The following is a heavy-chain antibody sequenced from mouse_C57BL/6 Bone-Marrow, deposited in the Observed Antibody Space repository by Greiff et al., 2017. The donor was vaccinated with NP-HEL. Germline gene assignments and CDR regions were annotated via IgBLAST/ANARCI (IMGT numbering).Heavy chain of an antibody. CDR1: GYAFSSSW. Sequence: QVQLQQSGPELVKPGASVKISCKASGYAFSSSWMNWVKQRPGKGLEWIGRIYPGDGDTNYNGKFKGKATLTADKSSSTAYMQLSSLTSEDSAVYFCARPASYSNYAWFAYRGQGTLVTVSA. CDR2: IYPGDGDT. D-gene: IGHD2-5*01. CDR3: ARPASYSNYAWFAY. J-gene: IGHJ3*01. V-gene: IGHV1-82*01.